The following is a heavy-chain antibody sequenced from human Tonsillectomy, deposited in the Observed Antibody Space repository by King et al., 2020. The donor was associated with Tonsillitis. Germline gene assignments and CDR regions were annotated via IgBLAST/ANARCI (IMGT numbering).Heavy chain of an antibody. CDR2: IDSSSSFI. J-gene: IGHJ6*02. CDR1: GFTFSTYS. CDR3: ARVVMGVNGGDYYSSGMDV. V-gene: IGHV3-21*01. D-gene: IGHD2-8*01. Sequence: VQLVESGGGLVKPGGSLRLSCAASGFTFSTYSMNWVRQAPGKGLEWVSSIDSSSSFIYYAESVEGRFTISRDNAKSSVYLQRHSLRAEDTAVYYCARVVMGVNGGDYYSSGMDVCGQGTTGTVSS.